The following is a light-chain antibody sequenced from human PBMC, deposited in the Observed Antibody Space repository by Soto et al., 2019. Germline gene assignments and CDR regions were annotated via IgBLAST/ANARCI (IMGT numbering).Light chain of an antibody. V-gene: IGKV1-5*03. Sequence: DIQMTHSPSTLSASVGDRVTITCRASQSIDSWLAWYQQKPGKAPKLLIYKASSLESGVPSRFSGSGSGTEFTLTISSLQPDDFATCYCQQYNGYPWTFGQATKVDIK. CDR3: QQYNGYPWT. CDR2: KAS. J-gene: IGKJ1*01. CDR1: QSIDSW.